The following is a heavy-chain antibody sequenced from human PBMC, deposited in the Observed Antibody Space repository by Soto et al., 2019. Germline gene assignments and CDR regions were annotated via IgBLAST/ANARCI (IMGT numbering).Heavy chain of an antibody. Sequence: QFQLVQSGAEVKKPGASVKVSCKASGYTFTSYGISWVRQSPGQRLEGMGWISAYNGNTNDAQKLQGRVTMTTDTSTRTAYMELRSLRPDDTAVYYCARDRRVPVAGRHDYWGQGTLVTVSS. CDR3: ARDRRVPVAGRHDY. CDR1: GYTFTSYG. J-gene: IGHJ4*02. D-gene: IGHD6-19*01. CDR2: ISAYNGNT. V-gene: IGHV1-18*01.